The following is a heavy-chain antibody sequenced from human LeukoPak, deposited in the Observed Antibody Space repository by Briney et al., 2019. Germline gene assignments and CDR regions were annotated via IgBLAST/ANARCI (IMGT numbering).Heavy chain of an antibody. V-gene: IGHV1-24*01. CDR2: FDPEDGET. CDR3: ATEITLSSSWYRDFQH. J-gene: IGHJ1*01. Sequence: ASVKVSCKVSGYTLTELSMHWVRQAPGKGLEWMGGFDPEDGETIYAQKFQGRVTMTEDTSTDTAYMELSSLRSEDTAVYYCATEITLSSSWYRDFQHWGQGTLVTVSS. CDR1: GYTLTELS. D-gene: IGHD6-13*01.